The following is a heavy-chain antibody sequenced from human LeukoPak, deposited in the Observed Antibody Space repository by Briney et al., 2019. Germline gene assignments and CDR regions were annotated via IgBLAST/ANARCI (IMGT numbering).Heavy chain of an antibody. Sequence: PSETLSLTCTVSGGSISSSSYYWGWIRQPPGKGLEWIGSIYYSGSTYYNPSLKSRVTISVDTSKNQFSLKLSSVTAADTAVYYCASRTGGIVLMVYAEYYFDYWGQGTLVTVSS. V-gene: IGHV4-39*01. D-gene: IGHD2-8*01. CDR3: ASRTGGIVLMVYAEYYFDY. CDR1: GGSISSSSYY. CDR2: IYYSGST. J-gene: IGHJ4*02.